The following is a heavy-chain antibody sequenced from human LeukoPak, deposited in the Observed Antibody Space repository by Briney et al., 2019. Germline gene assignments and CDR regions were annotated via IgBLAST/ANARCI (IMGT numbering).Heavy chain of an antibody. V-gene: IGHV3-33*01. Sequence: PGGSLRLSCAASGFTFSHYGMHWVRQAPGKGLEWVAVMRSDGTKKYYADSVKGRFTVSRDTSKHTLYLQMSSLRAEDTAVYFCARDDDTTGRYSRFDYWGQGTLVTVSS. CDR3: ARDDDTTGRYSRFDY. J-gene: IGHJ4*02. D-gene: IGHD3-22*01. CDR2: MRSDGTKK. CDR1: GFTFSHYG.